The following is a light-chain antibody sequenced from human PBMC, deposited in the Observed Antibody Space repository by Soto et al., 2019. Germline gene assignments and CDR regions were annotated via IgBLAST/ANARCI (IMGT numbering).Light chain of an antibody. CDR2: EIY. Sequence: QSALTQPASVSGSRGQSITISCTGTSSDIGGYDYVSWYQQRPGKAPKLMVYEIYNRPSGVSSRFSGSKSGNTASLTISGLQTEDEADYYCSSYTISGLFVFGTGTKLTVL. CDR1: SSDIGGYDY. J-gene: IGLJ1*01. CDR3: SSYTISGLFV. V-gene: IGLV2-14*01.